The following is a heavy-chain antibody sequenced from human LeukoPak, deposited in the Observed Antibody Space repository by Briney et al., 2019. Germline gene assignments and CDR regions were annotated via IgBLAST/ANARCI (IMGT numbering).Heavy chain of an antibody. Sequence: ASVKVSCKASGYTFTNYYIHWVRQAPGQGLEWMGVINPNGDSTSYAQKFQGRVTMTGDTSTSTVYMELSSLRSEDTAVHYCARSMIRGATYYFDYWGQGTLVTVSS. J-gene: IGHJ4*02. CDR3: ARSMIRGATYYFDY. V-gene: IGHV1-46*01. CDR2: INPNGDST. D-gene: IGHD3-10*01. CDR1: GYTFTNYY.